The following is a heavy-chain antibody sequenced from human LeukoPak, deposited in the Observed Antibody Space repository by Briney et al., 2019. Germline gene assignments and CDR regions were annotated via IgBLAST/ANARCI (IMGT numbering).Heavy chain of an antibody. Sequence: PGGSLRLSCAASGFTFSSYWMHWVRQAPGKGLVWVSRINSDASSTSYADSVKGRFTISRDNAKNTLYLQMNSLRAEDTAVYYCASSHSGWYYFDYWGQGTLVTVSS. D-gene: IGHD6-19*01. J-gene: IGHJ4*02. CDR1: GFTFSSYW. CDR2: INSDASST. V-gene: IGHV3-74*01. CDR3: ASSHSGWYYFDY.